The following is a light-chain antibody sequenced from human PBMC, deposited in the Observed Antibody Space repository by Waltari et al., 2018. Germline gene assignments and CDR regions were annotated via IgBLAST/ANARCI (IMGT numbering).Light chain of an antibody. J-gene: IGKJ1*01. Sequence: DIVMTQSPDSLAAALGERATITCQSSQSFLFSSNSNNYLAWYQQKSGQPPKLLIYWASTRESGVPDRFSGSGSGTHFTLTISSLQAEDVAVYYCQQYYSTPWTFGQGTKVEIK. CDR2: WAS. CDR1: QSFLFSSNSNNY. CDR3: QQYYSTPWT. V-gene: IGKV4-1*01.